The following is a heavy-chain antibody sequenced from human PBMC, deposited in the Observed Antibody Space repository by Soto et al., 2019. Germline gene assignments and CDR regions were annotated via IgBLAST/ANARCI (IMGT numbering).Heavy chain of an antibody. CDR3: AKPIQLWTYDY. CDR2: ISYDGSNK. V-gene: IGHV3-30*18. D-gene: IGHD5-18*01. CDR1: GFTFSSYG. J-gene: IGHJ4*02. Sequence: QVQLVESGGGVVQPGRSLRLSCAASGFTFSSYGMHWVRQAPGKGLEWVAVISYDGSNKYYADSVKGRFTISRDNSKNTLYLQMNSLRAEDTAVYYCAKPIQLWTYDYWGQGTLVTVSS.